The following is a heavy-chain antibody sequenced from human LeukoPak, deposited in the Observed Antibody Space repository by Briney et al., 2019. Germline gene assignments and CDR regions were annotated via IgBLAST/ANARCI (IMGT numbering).Heavy chain of an antibody. CDR2: IYSGGST. J-gene: IGHJ3*02. Sequence: PSETLSLTCAVYGGSFSGYYWSWVRQAPGKGLEWVSVIYSGGSTYYADSVKGGFTISRDNSKNTLYLQMNSLRAEDTAVYYCARDRSFDIWGQGTMVTVSS. CDR3: ARDRSFDI. V-gene: IGHV3-66*01. CDR1: GGSFSGYY.